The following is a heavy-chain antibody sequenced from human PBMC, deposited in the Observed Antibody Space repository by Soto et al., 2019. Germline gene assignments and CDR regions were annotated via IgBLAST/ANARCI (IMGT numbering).Heavy chain of an antibody. D-gene: IGHD3-16*01. CDR2: TSYDGSDK. CDR3: ARWGTTGGLDV. CDR1: GFTFRSYV. Sequence: QVQLVESGGGVVQPGTSLRVSCVGSGFTFRSYVIHWVRQAPGKGLEWVALTSYDGSDKYYDDSVRGRFTISRDNSRNTVELQMDSLRLEDTAFYYCARWGTTGGLDVWGQGTLVSVSS. J-gene: IGHJ1*01. V-gene: IGHV3-30*19.